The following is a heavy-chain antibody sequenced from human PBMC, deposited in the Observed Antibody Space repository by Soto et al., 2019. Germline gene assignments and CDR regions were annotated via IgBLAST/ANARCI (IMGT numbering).Heavy chain of an antibody. V-gene: IGHV3-48*02. CDR1: GFSFSAYG. Sequence: PGGSLRLSCAASGFSFSAYGMNWVRQAPGKGLEWVSYISPSSSTKYYADSLKGRFTISRDNGKDSLYLQMSSLTDEDTAVYYCARDRGNNFYDYWGQGTLVTVSS. CDR3: ARDRGNNFYDY. CDR2: ISPSSSTK. D-gene: IGHD1-1*01. J-gene: IGHJ4*02.